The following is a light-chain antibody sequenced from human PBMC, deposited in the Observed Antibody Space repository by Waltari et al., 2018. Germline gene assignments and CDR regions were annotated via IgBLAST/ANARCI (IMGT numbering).Light chain of an antibody. CDR2: KVS. J-gene: IGKJ1*01. Sequence: DVVMTQSPLSLPVTLGQPASISCRSSQSLVYSDGNTSLHWFQQRQGQSPRRLIYKVSNRDSGVPDRFSGSGSGTEFTLKISRVEAEDVGVYYCRQGTHWPPTFGQGTKVEIK. CDR3: RQGTHWPPT. V-gene: IGKV2-30*01. CDR1: QSLVYSDGNTS.